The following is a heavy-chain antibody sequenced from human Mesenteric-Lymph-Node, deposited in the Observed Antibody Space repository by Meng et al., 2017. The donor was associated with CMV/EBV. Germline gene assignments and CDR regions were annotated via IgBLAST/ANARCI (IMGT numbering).Heavy chain of an antibody. J-gene: IGHJ4*02. CDR2: IRGGGSST. Sequence: GGSLRLSCAASGFTVSSNYMSWVRQAPGKGLEWVSVIRGGGSSTEYADSVRGRFTISRDNSKNILSLQMNSLRAEDTAVYYCAKGYSGSYWVYFDYWGQGVLVTVSS. V-gene: IGHV3-53*01. D-gene: IGHD1-26*01. CDR1: GFTVSSNY. CDR3: AKGYSGSYWVYFDY.